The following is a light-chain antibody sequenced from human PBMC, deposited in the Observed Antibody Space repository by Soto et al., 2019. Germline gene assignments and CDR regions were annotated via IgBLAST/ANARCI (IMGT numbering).Light chain of an antibody. Sequence: EIVMTQSPATLSVSPRERATLSCRASQSVSSNLAWYQQKPGQAPRLLIYGASTRATGIPARFSGSGSGTEFTLAISSLQSEDFAVYYCLQYNNWPYTFGQGTKLEIK. CDR1: QSVSSN. J-gene: IGKJ2*01. V-gene: IGKV3-15*01. CDR2: GAS. CDR3: LQYNNWPYT.